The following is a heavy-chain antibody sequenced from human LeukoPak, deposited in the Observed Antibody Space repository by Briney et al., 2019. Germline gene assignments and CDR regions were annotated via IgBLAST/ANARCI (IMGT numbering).Heavy chain of an antibody. CDR3: ARDIQLSI. CDR1: GFTFSGSA. Sequence: GGSLRLSCAASGFTFSGSAMSWVRQAPGEGLEWVSLISYSGANSYYTDSVRGRFTISRDNSKDTLFLQMNSLRAEETAIYYGARDIQLSIWGRGTMVTVSS. D-gene: IGHD3-16*02. J-gene: IGHJ3*02. CDR2: ISYSGANS. V-gene: IGHV3-23*01.